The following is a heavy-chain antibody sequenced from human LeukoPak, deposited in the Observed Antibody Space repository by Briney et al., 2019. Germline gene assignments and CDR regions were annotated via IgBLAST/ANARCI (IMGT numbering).Heavy chain of an antibody. CDR1: GFSFSVYW. V-gene: IGHV3-74*01. CDR3: ARALIGYYFDY. Sequence: QTGGSLRLSCAASGFSFSVYWMHWVRQAPGKGPVWVSRIKTDGSITDYADSVKGRFTISRDNSKNSLYLQMNSLRAEDTAVYYCARALIGYYFDYWGQGTLVTVSS. D-gene: IGHD2-8*01. CDR2: IKTDGSIT. J-gene: IGHJ4*02.